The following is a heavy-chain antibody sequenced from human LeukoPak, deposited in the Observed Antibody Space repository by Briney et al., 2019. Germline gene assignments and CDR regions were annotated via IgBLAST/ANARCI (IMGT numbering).Heavy chain of an antibody. CDR2: IFGTV. CDR1: GGSFSNFA. V-gene: IGHV1-69*05. D-gene: IGHD1-1*01. J-gene: IGHJ4*02. CDR3: VAQLVDAHPTFDY. Sequence: SVKVSCKASGGSFSNFAISWVRQAPGQGFEWLGGIFGTVTYAPNFQGRVSFTTDESTSTAYMELGGLTSEDTAVYYFVAQLVDAHPTFDYWGQGTLVTVSS.